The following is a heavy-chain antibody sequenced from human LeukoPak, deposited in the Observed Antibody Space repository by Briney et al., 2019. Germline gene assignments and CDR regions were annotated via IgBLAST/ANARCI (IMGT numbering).Heavy chain of an antibody. CDR3: ASGPKAYYDSSGKYNWFDP. CDR2: IYHSGST. V-gene: IGHV4-38-2*02. J-gene: IGHJ5*02. D-gene: IGHD3-22*01. CDR1: GYSISSGYY. Sequence: SETLSLTCTVSGYSISSGYYWAWIRQSPGKGLEWIGSIYHSGSTYYNPSLKSRVTMSVDTSKKQFSLNLSSVTAADTAVYYCASGPKAYYDSSGKYNWFDPWGQGTLVTVSS.